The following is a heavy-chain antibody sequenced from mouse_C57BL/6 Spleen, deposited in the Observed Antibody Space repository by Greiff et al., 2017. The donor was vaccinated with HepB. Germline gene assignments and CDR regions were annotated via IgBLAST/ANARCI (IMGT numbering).Heavy chain of an antibody. V-gene: IGHV7-3*01. D-gene: IGHD3-2*02. Sequence: EVQLVESGGGLVQPGGSLSLSCAASGFTFTDYYMSWVRQPPGKALEWLGFIRHKANGYTTEYSVSVKGQFTISRDNSQSILYLQMKALRAEDSATYYCARYGELSPSYAMDYWGQGTSVTVSS. J-gene: IGHJ4*01. CDR1: GFTFTDYY. CDR2: IRHKANGYTT. CDR3: ARYGELSPSYAMDY.